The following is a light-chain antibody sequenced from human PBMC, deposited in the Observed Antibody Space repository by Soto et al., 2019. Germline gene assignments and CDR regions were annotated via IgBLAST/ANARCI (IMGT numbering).Light chain of an antibody. J-gene: IGLJ3*02. CDR3: AAWDDSLSGWV. V-gene: IGLV1-47*02. Sequence: QSVLTQPPAASGTPGQRVTISCSGSSSNIGSNYIYWYQQLPGTAPKLRIYSNNQRHSGVPDRFSGSKSGTSASLAISGLRSEDEADYYCAAWDDSLSGWVFGGGTKLTVL. CDR2: SNN. CDR1: SSNIGSNY.